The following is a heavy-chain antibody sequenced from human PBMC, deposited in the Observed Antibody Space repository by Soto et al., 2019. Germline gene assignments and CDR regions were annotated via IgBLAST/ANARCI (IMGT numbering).Heavy chain of an antibody. CDR1: GYTFTSYG. J-gene: IGHJ3*02. CDR3: ARDPPEIVVTILGIIDAFDI. Sequence: QVQLVQSGAEVKKPGASVKVSCKASGYTFTSYGISWVRQAPGQGLEWMGWISAYNGNTNYAQKLQGRVTMTTDTSTSTAYMELRSLRSDDTAVYYCARDPPEIVVTILGIIDAFDIWGQGTMVTVSS. D-gene: IGHD5-12*01. CDR2: ISAYNGNT. V-gene: IGHV1-18*01.